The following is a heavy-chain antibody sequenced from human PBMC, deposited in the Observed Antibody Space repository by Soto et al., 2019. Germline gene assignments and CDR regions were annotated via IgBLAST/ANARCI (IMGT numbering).Heavy chain of an antibody. Sequence: GGSLRLSCAASGFTFSSYAMSWVRQAPGKGLEWVSVFYSGGSTDYAESVRGRCTVSRDTSKNTLYLQMYNLRVEDTAVYFCARDLCWNDLLNTYYYGMDVWGQGTTVTVSS. CDR2: FYSGGST. CDR1: GFTFSSYA. D-gene: IGHD1-1*01. V-gene: IGHV3-53*01. J-gene: IGHJ6*02. CDR3: ARDLCWNDLLNTYYYGMDV.